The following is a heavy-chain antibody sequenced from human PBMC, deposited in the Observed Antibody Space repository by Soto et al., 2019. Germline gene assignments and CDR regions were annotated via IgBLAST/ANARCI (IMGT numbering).Heavy chain of an antibody. CDR3: AKEAAAGIDY. Sequence: EVQLVESGGVVVQPGGSLRLSCAASGFTFDDYTMHWVRQAPGKGLEWVSLISWDGGSTYYADSVKGRFTISRDNSKNSLYLQMNRMRTEDTALYYCAKEAAAGIDYWGQGTLVTVSS. J-gene: IGHJ4*02. V-gene: IGHV3-43*01. CDR1: GFTFDDYT. D-gene: IGHD6-13*01. CDR2: ISWDGGST.